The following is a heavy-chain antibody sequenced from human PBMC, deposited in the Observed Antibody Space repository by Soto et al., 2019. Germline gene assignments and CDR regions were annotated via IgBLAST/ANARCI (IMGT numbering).Heavy chain of an antibody. CDR2: MNPDSGNT. Sequence: ASVKVSCTASVYTFTSYDINWVRQAPGQGLEWMGWMNPDSGNTGYAQKFQGRVTMTRNTSISTAYMELSSLRSEDTAVYYCARGLPGTTSRWFDPWGQGTLVTVSS. CDR1: VYTFTSYD. J-gene: IGHJ5*02. D-gene: IGHD1-1*01. V-gene: IGHV1-8*01. CDR3: ARGLPGTTSRWFDP.